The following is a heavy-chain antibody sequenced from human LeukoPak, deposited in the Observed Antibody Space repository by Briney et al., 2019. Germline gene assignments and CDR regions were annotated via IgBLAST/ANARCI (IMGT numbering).Heavy chain of an antibody. CDR1: GFTFSSYA. J-gene: IGHJ6*04. V-gene: IGHV3-30*04. D-gene: IGHD5-12*01. CDR2: ISYDGSNK. CDR3: ARDRGYSGYDAYGMDV. Sequence: PGGSLRLSCAASGFTFSSYAMHWVRQAPGKGLDWVAVISYDGSNKYYADSVKGRFTISRDNSKNTLYLQMNSLRAEDTAVYYCARDRGYSGYDAYGMDVWGKGTTVTVSS.